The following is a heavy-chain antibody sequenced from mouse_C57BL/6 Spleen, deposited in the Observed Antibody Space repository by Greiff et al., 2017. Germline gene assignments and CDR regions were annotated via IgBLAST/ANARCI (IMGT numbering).Heavy chain of an antibody. Sequence: VQLQQSGAELVKPGASVKLSCTASGFNIKDYYMHWVKQRTEQGLEWIGRIDPEDGETKYAPKFPGKATITADTSSNTAYLQLSSLTSEDTAVYYCAWGIYYGIYWGQGTLVTVSA. CDR3: AWGIYYGIY. D-gene: IGHD1-1*01. CDR2: IDPEDGET. V-gene: IGHV14-2*01. J-gene: IGHJ3*01. CDR1: GFNIKDYY.